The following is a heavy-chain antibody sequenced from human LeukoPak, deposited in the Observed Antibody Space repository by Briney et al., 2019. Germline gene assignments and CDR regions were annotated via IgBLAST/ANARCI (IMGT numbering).Heavy chain of an antibody. J-gene: IGHJ4*02. D-gene: IGHD5-18*01. V-gene: IGHV1-69*01. CDR2: IIPIFGTA. CDR3: ASPYSYGYNLGDYYFDY. CDR1: GGTFSSYA. Sequence: ASVKVSCKASGGTFSSYAISWVRQAPGQGLEWMGGIIPIFGTANYAQKFQGRVTITADESTSTAYMELSSLRSEDTAVYYCASPYSYGYNLGDYYFDYWGQGTLVTVSP.